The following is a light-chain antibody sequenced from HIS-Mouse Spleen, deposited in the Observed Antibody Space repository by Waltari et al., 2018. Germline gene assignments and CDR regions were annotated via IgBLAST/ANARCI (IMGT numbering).Light chain of an antibody. J-gene: IGLJ2*01. CDR1: STDTGGYIY. V-gene: IGLV2-14*03. CDR2: DVS. Sequence: HSPLTQPASVSGSPGHPITISCTGTSTDTGGYIYVSWYQQHPGKAPKLMIYDVSNRPSGVSNRFSGSKSGNTASLTISGLQAEDEADYYCSSYTSSSTLVFGGGTKLTVL. CDR3: SSYTSSSTLV.